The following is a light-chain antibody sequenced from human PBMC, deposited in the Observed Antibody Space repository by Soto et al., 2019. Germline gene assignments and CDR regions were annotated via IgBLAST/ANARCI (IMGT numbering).Light chain of an antibody. V-gene: IGKV3-20*01. Sequence: EVVLTQSPATLSLSPGEIGTLCCRSSQSVSNNYLAWYQLKPGQAPRFLIYGASNRATGIPDRFSGSGSGADFTLTISRLEPEDSAVYYCQQYGSSGLTFGGGTKVDI. CDR1: QSVSNNY. CDR3: QQYGSSGLT. J-gene: IGKJ4*01. CDR2: GAS.